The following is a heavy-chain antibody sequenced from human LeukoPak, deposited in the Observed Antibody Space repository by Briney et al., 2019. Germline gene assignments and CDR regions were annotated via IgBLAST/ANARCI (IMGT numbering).Heavy chain of an antibody. CDR1: GFTFSSYA. Sequence: GRSLRLSCAASGFTFSSYAMHWVRQAPGKGLEWVAVISYDGSNKYYADSVKGRFTISRDNSKNTLYLQMNSLRAEDTAVYYCARDRGDFWSPYNWFDPWGQGTLVTVSS. CDR3: ARDRGDFWSPYNWFDP. V-gene: IGHV3-30-3*01. CDR2: ISYDGSNK. D-gene: IGHD3-3*01. J-gene: IGHJ5*02.